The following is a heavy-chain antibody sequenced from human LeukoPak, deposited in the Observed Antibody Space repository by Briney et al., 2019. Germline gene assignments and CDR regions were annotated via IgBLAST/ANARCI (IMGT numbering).Heavy chain of an antibody. V-gene: IGHV4-31*03. CDR2: IYYSGST. Sequence: PSETLSLTCTVSGGSISSGGYYWSWIRQHPGKGLEWIGYIYYSGSTYYNPSLKSRVTISVDTSKNQFSLKLSSVTAADTAAYYCARDGHDMVRGFDWGQGTLVTVSS. D-gene: IGHD3-10*01. J-gene: IGHJ4*02. CDR3: ARDGHDMVRGFD. CDR1: GGSISSGGYY.